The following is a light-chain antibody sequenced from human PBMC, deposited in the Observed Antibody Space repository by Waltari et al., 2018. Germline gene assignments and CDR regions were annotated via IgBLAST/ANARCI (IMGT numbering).Light chain of an antibody. CDR2: AVS. CDR1: GSDVGGYNH. CDR3: SSYTRSSTLV. V-gene: IGLV2-14*01. J-gene: IGLJ2*01. Sequence: QSALTQPASVSGSPGQSITISCSVTGSDVGGYNHVSWYQQHPGKAPKLMIYAVSNRPSGVSNRFSGSKSGNTASLTISGLQAEDEADYYCSSYTRSSTLVFGGGTKLTVL.